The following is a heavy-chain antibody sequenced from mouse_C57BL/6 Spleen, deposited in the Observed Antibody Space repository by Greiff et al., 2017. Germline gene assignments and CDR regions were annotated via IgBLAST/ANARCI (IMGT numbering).Heavy chain of an antibody. CDR3: ARSPLSYYYAMDY. V-gene: IGHV1-80*01. J-gene: IGHJ4*01. D-gene: IGHD6-1*01. CDR2: IYPGDGDT. CDR1: GYAFSSYW. Sequence: VQVVESGAELVKPGASVKISCKASGYAFSSYWMNWVKQRPGKGLEWIGQIYPGDGDTNYNGKFKGKATLTADKSSSTAYMQLSSLTSEDSAVYFCARSPLSYYYAMDYWGQGTSVTVSS.